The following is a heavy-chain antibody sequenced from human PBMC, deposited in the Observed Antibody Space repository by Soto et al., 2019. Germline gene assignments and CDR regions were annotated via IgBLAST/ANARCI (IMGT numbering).Heavy chain of an antibody. CDR2: ISGSGGST. J-gene: IGHJ4*02. Sequence: GGSLRLSCAASGFTFSSYAMSWVRQAPGKGLEWVSAISGSGGSTYYADSVKGRFTISRDNSKNSLYLQMNSLRAEDTAVYYCARDSDFDWLFPDYWGQGTLVTVSS. CDR3: ARDSDFDWLFPDY. V-gene: IGHV3-23*01. CDR1: GFTFSSYA. D-gene: IGHD3-9*01.